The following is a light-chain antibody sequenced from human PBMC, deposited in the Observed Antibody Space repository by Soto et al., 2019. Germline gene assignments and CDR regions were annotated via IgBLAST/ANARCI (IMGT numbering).Light chain of an antibody. CDR2: DVS. CDR3: TSFTDTGTVI. V-gene: IGLV2-14*03. J-gene: IGLJ2*01. CDR1: SSDAGAYHS. Sequence: QSALTQPASVSGSPGQSFTISCTGTSSDAGAYHSVSWYQQHPGKAPKLIIFDVSNRPSGVSDRFSGSKSGNTASLTISGLQAEDEADYYCTSFTDTGTVIFGGGTKLTVL.